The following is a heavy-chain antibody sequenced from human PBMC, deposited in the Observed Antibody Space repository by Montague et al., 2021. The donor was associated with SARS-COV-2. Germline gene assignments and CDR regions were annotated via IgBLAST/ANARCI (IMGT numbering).Heavy chain of an antibody. D-gene: IGHD3-9*01. CDR3: ARTYYDILTGYYNRGAFDI. V-gene: IGHV4-59*08. CDR2: IYYSGST. CDR1: GGSISSYY. Sequence: SETLSLTRTVSGGSISSYYCCWIRQPPGKGLEWIGYIYYSGSTNXNPSLKSRVTISVDTSKNQFSLKLSSVTAADTAVYYCARTYYDILTGYYNRGAFDIWGQGTMVTVSS. J-gene: IGHJ3*02.